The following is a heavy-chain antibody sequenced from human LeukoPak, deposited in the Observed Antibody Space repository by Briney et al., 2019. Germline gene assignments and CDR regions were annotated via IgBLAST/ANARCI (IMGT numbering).Heavy chain of an antibody. V-gene: IGHV1-18*01. J-gene: IGHJ6*02. D-gene: IGHD1-14*01. Sequence: ASVKVSCKASGYTFTSYGISWVRQAPGQGLEWMGWISAYNGNTNYAQKLQGRVTMTTDTSTSTAYMELRSLRAEDTAVYYCARVSHTGYYYYGMDVWGQGTTVTVSS. CDR1: GYTFTSYG. CDR2: ISAYNGNT. CDR3: ARVSHTGYYYYGMDV.